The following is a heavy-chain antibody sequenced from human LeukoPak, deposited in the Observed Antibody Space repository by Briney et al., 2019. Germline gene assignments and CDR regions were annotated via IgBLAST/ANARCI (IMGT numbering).Heavy chain of an antibody. D-gene: IGHD3-16*02. J-gene: IGHJ3*02. Sequence: SVKVSCKASGGTFNNYTISWVRQAPGQGLEWMGGIIPIFGTANYAQKFQGRVTITADESTSTAYMELSSLRAEDTAVYYCANSKPPQLGELSYDAFDIWGQGTMVTVSS. CDR3: ANSKPPQLGELSYDAFDI. CDR2: IIPIFGTA. V-gene: IGHV1-69*13. CDR1: GGTFNNYT.